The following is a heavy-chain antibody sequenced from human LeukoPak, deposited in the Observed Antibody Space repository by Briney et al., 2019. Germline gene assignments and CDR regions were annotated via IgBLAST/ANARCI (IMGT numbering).Heavy chain of an antibody. D-gene: IGHD2-15*01. CDR3: ARREDCSGGSCYTDFDY. J-gene: IGHJ4*02. CDR2: IYPGDSDT. Sequence: GESLKISCKGSGYSFTSYWIGWVRQMPGKGLEWMGIIYPGDSDTRYSPSFQGQVTISADKSISTAYLQWSSLKASDTAMYYCARREDCSGGSCYTDFDYWGQGTLVTVSS. CDR1: GYSFTSYW. V-gene: IGHV5-51*01.